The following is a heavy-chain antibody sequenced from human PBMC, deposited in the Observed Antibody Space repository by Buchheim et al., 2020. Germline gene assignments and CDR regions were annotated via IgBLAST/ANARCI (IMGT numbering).Heavy chain of an antibody. CDR3: TTGGDDRFTY. CDR2: IKSQNHGATT. CDR1: GLTFSDAY. V-gene: IGHV3-15*01. Sequence: EVQMVESGGGFVKPGESLRLSCAGSGLTFSDAYMTWVRQAPGKGPEWVGRIKSQNHGATTDYAAPVKGRYTISREDSKNILYLQMNRLRSEDTGVYYCTTGGDDRFTYWGQGTL. D-gene: IGHD2-21*01. J-gene: IGHJ4*02.